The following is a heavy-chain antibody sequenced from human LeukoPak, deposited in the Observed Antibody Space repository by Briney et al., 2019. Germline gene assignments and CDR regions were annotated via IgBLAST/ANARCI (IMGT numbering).Heavy chain of an antibody. Sequence: PSETLSLTCAVSGGSISSGGYSWSWTRQPPGKGLEWIGYIYHSGSTYYNPSLKSRVTISVDRSKNQFSLKLSSVTAADTAVYYCARYIVATIEGYYFDYWGQGTLVTASS. CDR1: GGSISSGGYS. V-gene: IGHV4-30-2*01. CDR3: ARYIVATIEGYYFDY. CDR2: IYHSGST. J-gene: IGHJ4*02. D-gene: IGHD5-12*01.